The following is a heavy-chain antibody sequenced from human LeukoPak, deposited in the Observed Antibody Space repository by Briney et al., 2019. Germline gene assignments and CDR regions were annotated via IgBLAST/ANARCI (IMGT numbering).Heavy chain of an antibody. CDR1: GGSISSYY. J-gene: IGHJ4*02. D-gene: IGHD3-10*01. Sequence: SETLSLTCTVSGGSISSYYWSWIRQPPGKGLEWIGNIYYSGSTNYNPSHKSRVTMSVDTSKNQFSLKLSSVTAADTAVYYCARGAVRGVIRKQQYYFDYWGQGTLVTVSS. CDR3: ARGAVRGVIRKQQYYFDY. CDR2: IYYSGST. V-gene: IGHV4-59*12.